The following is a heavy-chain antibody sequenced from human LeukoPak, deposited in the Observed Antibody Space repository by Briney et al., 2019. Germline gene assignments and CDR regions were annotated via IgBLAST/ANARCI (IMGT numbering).Heavy chain of an antibody. J-gene: IGHJ4*02. CDR1: GFTFSSYA. Sequence: GGSLGLSCAASGFTFSSYAMSWVRQAPGKGLEWVSAISGSGGSTDYADSVKGRFTISRDNSKNTLYLQMNSLRAEDTAVYYCAKFTDYGGNSEYDYWGQGTLVTVSS. V-gene: IGHV3-23*01. CDR2: ISGSGGST. CDR3: AKFTDYGGNSEYDY. D-gene: IGHD4-23*01.